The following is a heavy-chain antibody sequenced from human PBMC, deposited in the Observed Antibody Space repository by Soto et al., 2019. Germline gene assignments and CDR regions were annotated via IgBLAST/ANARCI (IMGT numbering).Heavy chain of an antibody. D-gene: IGHD1-1*01. V-gene: IGHV4-61*01. CDR2: IYYSGST. Sequence: QVQLQESGPGLVKPSETLSLTCTVSGGSVSSGSYYWSWIRQPPGKGLEWIGYIYYSGSTNYNPSLKSRVTLSVDTSKNQFSLKLSSVTAADTAVYYCARDASGAGTISYWGQGTLVTVSS. J-gene: IGHJ4*02. CDR3: ARDASGAGTISY. CDR1: GGSVSSGSYY.